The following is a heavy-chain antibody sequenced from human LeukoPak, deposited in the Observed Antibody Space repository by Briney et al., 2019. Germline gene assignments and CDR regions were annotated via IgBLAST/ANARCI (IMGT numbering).Heavy chain of an antibody. CDR1: GYTFTSYG. CDR3: ARRYCSSTSCYEGADY. V-gene: IGHV1-18*01. D-gene: IGHD2-2*01. J-gene: IGHJ4*02. CDR2: ISAYNGNT. Sequence: GASVKVSCKASGYTFTSYGISWVRQAPGQGLEWMEWISAYNGNTNYAQKLQGRVTMTTDTSTSTAYMELRSLRSDDTAVYYCARRYCSSTSCYEGADYWGQGTLVTVSS.